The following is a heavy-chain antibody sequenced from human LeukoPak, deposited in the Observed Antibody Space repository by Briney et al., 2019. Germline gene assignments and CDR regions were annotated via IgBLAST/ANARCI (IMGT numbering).Heavy chain of an antibody. V-gene: IGHV1-69-2*01. CDR1: GYTFTDYY. Sequence: EASVKVSCXVSGYTFTDYYMHWVQQAPGNGLEWMGLVDPEDGETIYAEKFQGRVTITADTSTDTAYMELSSLRSEDTAVYFCATAGSGGLLSDAFDIWGQGTMVTVSS. J-gene: IGHJ3*02. CDR3: ATAGSGGLLSDAFDI. D-gene: IGHD2-15*01. CDR2: VDPEDGET.